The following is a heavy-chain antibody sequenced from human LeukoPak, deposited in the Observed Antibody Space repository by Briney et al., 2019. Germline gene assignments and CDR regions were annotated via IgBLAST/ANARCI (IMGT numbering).Heavy chain of an antibody. J-gene: IGHJ4*02. CDR3: ARDPSSSWYFDY. V-gene: IGHV4-30-4*01. Sequence: PSQTLSLTCTVSGGSISSGDYYWSWIRQPPGKGLEWIGYIYYSGSTYYNPSLKSRVTISVDTSKNQFSLQLNSVTPEDTAVYYCARDPSSSWYFDYWGQGTLVTVSS. CDR1: GGSISSGDYY. CDR2: IYYSGST. D-gene: IGHD6-13*01.